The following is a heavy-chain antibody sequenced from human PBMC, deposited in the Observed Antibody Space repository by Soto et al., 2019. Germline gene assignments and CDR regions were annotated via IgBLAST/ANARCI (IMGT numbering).Heavy chain of an antibody. CDR1: GGTFSSYS. D-gene: IGHD1-26*01. CDR3: ARDGGRHSGGIDY. CDR2: TIPIFGTA. V-gene: IGHV1-69*01. Sequence: QVQLVQSGAEVKKPGSSVNVACKASGGTFSSYSINWVRQAPGQGLEWMGETIPIFGTANYAQKFQGRVTITADETTSTAYVDLSGLRSEDTAVYCCARDGGRHSGGIDYWGQGTLVTVSS. J-gene: IGHJ4*02.